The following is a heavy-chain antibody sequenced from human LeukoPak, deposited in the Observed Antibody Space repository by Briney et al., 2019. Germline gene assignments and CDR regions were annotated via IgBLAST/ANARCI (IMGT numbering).Heavy chain of an antibody. V-gene: IGHV4-39*07. CDR3: ARSRAVTTLDY. J-gene: IGHJ4*02. D-gene: IGHD4-17*01. CDR2: INHSGST. CDR1: GGSISSSNYY. Sequence: SETLSLTCTVSGGSISSSNYYWGWVRQPPGKGLEWIGEINHSGSTNYNPSLKSRVTISVDTSKNQFSLKLSSVTAADTAVYYCARSRAVTTLDYWGQGTLVTVSS.